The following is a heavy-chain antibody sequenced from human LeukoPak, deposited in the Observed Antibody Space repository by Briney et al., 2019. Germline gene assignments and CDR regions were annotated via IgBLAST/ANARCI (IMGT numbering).Heavy chain of an antibody. CDR2: ISNNGGTT. CDR1: GFTFSSYA. J-gene: IGHJ4*02. Sequence: GGSLRLSCSASGFTFSSYALHWVRQAPGKGLEYVSGISNNGGTTYYADSVKGRFTISRDNSKNTLSLQMGSLRPDDTAVYYCVKGSEAYCDSKSDYWGQGTLDTVSS. D-gene: IGHD3-22*01. CDR3: VKGSEAYCDSKSDY. V-gene: IGHV3-64D*09.